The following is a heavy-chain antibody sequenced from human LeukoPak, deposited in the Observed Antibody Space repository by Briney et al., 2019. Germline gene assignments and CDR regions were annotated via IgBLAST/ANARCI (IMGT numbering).Heavy chain of an antibody. D-gene: IGHD4-17*01. CDR2: IYYSGST. J-gene: IGHJ6*02. V-gene: IGHV4-31*03. CDR1: GGSISSGGYY. Sequence: SETLSLTCTVSGGSISSGGYYWSWIRQHPGKGLEWLGYIYYSGSTYYNPSLKSRVTISVDTSKNQFSLKLSSVTAADTAVYYCARVAGSGYGDYGMDVWGQGTTVTVSS. CDR3: ARVAGSGYGDYGMDV.